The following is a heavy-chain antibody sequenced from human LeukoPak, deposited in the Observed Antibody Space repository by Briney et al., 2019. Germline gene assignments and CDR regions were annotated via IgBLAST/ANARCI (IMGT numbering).Heavy chain of an antibody. J-gene: IGHJ6*04. CDR1: GFTFSRNC. Sequence: GGSLRLSCAASGFTFSRNCMNWVRQAPGKGLEWVSSISTSSSYIYYADSVKGRFTISRDNAENSLYLQMNSLRAEDTAVYYCAELGITMIGGVWGKGTTVTISS. CDR3: AELGITMIGGV. V-gene: IGHV3-21*01. CDR2: ISTSSSYI. D-gene: IGHD3-10*02.